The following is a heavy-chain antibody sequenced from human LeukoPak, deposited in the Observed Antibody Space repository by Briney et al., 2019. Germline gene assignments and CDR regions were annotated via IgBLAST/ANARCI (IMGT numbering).Heavy chain of an antibody. D-gene: IGHD3-10*01. CDR1: GGFFTTHY. V-gene: IGHV4-59*11. CDR2: ISYIGST. J-gene: IGHJ3*01. Sequence: SETLSLTCTVSGGFFTTHYWSWIRQPPGKGLEWIGYISYIGSTNYNPSLKSRVTISIDTSKNEVSLMLTSVTAADTAVYYCASDSISINAFDAWGQGTMVTVSS. CDR3: ASDSISINAFDA.